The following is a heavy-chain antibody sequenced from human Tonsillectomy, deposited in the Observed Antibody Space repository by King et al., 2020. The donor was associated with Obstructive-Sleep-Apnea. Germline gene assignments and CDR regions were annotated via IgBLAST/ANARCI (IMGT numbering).Heavy chain of an antibody. CDR2: VRWCGDST. CDR3: AKSIITMIRGVIIEGYYFEY. V-gene: IGHV3-23*04. Sequence: EVQLVESGGGLVQPGWSLRLSCAVSGFTFSSYAMSWVRPAPGKGLGWVSGVRWCGDSTQYADSCKGRFTISRDNSKNPLYLQMNCLRAEDTAVYYCAKSIITMIRGVIIEGYYFEYWGQGTLVTVSS. CDR1: GFTFSSYA. D-gene: IGHD3-10*01. J-gene: IGHJ4*02.